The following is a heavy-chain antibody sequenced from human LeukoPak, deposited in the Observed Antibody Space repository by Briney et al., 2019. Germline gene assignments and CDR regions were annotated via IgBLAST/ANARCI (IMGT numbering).Heavy chain of an antibody. Sequence: GGSLRLSCAASGFTFSSYAMHWVRQAPGKGLEWVAVISYDGSNKYYADSVKGRFTISRDNSKNTLYLQMNSLRAEDTAVYYCARARSDFGVVIDGWFDPWGQGTLVTVSS. CDR2: ISYDGSNK. CDR3: ARARSDFGVVIDGWFDP. D-gene: IGHD3-3*01. CDR1: GFTFSSYA. J-gene: IGHJ5*02. V-gene: IGHV3-30-3*01.